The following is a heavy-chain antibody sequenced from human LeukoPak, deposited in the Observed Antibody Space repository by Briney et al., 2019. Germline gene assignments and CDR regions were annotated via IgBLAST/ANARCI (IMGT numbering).Heavy chain of an antibody. CDR3: AREVREVPH. V-gene: IGHV3-30*03. CDR1: GFTFSSYG. Sequence: PGGSLRLSCAASGFTFSSYGMHWVRQAPGKGLEWVAVMSYDGNTKYYADSAKGRFTISRDNSKNTLYLQMNSLRAEDTAVYYCAREVREVPHWGQGTLVTVSS. D-gene: IGHD2-2*01. J-gene: IGHJ4*02. CDR2: MSYDGNTK.